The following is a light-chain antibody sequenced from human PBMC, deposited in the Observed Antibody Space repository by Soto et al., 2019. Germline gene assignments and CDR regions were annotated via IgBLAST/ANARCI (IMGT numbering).Light chain of an antibody. Sequence: EIVLTQSAATLSLSRGERATLSGRASQSVSSYLAWYQQKPGQAPRLLIYDASNRATGIPARFSGSGSGTDFTLTISSLEPEDFAVYYCQQRSNWPMYTFGQGTKVDIK. CDR1: QSVSSY. J-gene: IGKJ2*01. CDR2: DAS. CDR3: QQRSNWPMYT. V-gene: IGKV3-11*01.